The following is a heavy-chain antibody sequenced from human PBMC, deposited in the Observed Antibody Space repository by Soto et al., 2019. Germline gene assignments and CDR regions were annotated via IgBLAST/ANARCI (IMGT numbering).Heavy chain of an antibody. CDR2: INAGNGNT. Sequence: ASVKVSCKASGYTFTSYAMHWVRQAPGQRLEWMGWINAGNGNTKYSQKFQGRVTITRDTSASTAYMELSSLRSGDTAVYYCARDLVVVPAAIYGMDVWGQGTTVTVSS. CDR1: GYTFTSYA. D-gene: IGHD2-2*02. V-gene: IGHV1-3*01. CDR3: ARDLVVVPAAIYGMDV. J-gene: IGHJ6*02.